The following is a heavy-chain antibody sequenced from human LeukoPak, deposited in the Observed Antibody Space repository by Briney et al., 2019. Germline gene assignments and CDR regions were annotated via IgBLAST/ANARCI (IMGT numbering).Heavy chain of an antibody. CDR1: GGTFSSYA. D-gene: IGHD3-22*01. V-gene: IGHV1-18*01. CDR3: AREGGYYDSSAPLDY. J-gene: IGHJ4*02. Sequence: ASVKVSCKASGGTFSSYAISWVRQAPGQGLEWMGWISAYNGNTNYAQKLQGRVTMTTDTSTSTAYMELRSLRSDDTAVYYCAREGGYYDSSAPLDYWGQGTLVTVSS. CDR2: ISAYNGNT.